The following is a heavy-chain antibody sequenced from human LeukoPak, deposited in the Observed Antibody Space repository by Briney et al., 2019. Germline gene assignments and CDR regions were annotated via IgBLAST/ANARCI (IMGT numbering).Heavy chain of an antibody. V-gene: IGHV1-3*01. Sequence: ASVKVSCKASGYTFTSYAMHWVRQAPGQRLEWMGWINAGNGNTKYSQKFQGRVTITGDTSASTAYMELSSLRSEDTAVYYCARGVGIAAAEGIFDIWGQGTMVTVSS. J-gene: IGHJ3*02. D-gene: IGHD6-13*01. CDR1: GYTFTSYA. CDR3: ARGVGIAAAEGIFDI. CDR2: INAGNGNT.